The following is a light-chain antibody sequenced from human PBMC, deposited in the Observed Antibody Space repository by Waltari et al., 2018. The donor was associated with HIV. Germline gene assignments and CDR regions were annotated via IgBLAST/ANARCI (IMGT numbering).Light chain of an antibody. CDR3: CSYTSSGPRYVL. CDR1: SGDVVGYNF. CDR2: NVN. V-gene: IGLV2-14*03. J-gene: IGLJ2*01. Sequence: QSALTQPASVSGSLGQSITISCTGTSGDVVGYNFVPWYQQHPGKAPKLIIYNVNSRPSGVSIRFSGSRSANTASLTISGLQAEDEADYFCCSYTSSGPRYVLFGGGTRLSVL.